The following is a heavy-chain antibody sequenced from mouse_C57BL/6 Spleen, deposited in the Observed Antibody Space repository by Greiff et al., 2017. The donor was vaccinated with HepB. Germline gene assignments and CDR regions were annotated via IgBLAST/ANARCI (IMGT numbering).Heavy chain of an antibody. CDR3: TRESYDYYAMDY. Sequence: DVMLVESGEGLVKPGGSLKLSCAASGFTFSSYAMSWVRQTPEKRLEWVAYISSGGDYIYYADTVKGRFTISRDNARNTLYLQMSSLKSEDTAMYYCTRESYDYYAMDYWGQGTSDTASS. CDR1: GFTFSSYA. D-gene: IGHD2-12*01. J-gene: IGHJ4*01. V-gene: IGHV5-9-1*02. CDR2: ISSGGDYI.